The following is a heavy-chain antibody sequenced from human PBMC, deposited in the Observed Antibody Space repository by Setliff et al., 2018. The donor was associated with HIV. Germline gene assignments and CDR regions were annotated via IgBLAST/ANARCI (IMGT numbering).Heavy chain of an antibody. D-gene: IGHD2-15*01. Sequence: SETLSLTCTVSGGSISSYYWSWIRQPPGKGLEWIGYIYYSGSTNYNPSLKSRVTITVDTSKNQFSLKLSSVTAADYAVYYCSRNLWSGCSCPDDFDIWGQGTMVTVSS. V-gene: IGHV4-59*01. J-gene: IGHJ3*02. CDR2: IYYSGST. CDR3: SRNLWSGCSCPDDFDI. CDR1: GGSISSYY.